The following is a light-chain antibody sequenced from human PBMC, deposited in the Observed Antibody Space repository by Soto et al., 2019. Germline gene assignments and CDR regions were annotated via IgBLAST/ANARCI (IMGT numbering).Light chain of an antibody. CDR2: GAS. Sequence: EIVLTQSPGPLSLSPGERATLSCRASQSVSSSFLAWYQQKPGQAARLLIYGASSRATGIPDRFSGSGSGTDFTLTISRLEPEDFAVYYCQQYGSSSLTFDGGTKVEIK. CDR3: QQYGSSSLT. J-gene: IGKJ4*01. V-gene: IGKV3-20*01. CDR1: QSVSSSF.